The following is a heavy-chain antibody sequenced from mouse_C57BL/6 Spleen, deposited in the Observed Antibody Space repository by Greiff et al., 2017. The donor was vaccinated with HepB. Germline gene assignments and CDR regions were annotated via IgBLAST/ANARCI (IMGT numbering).Heavy chain of an antibody. CDR2: ISSGSSTI. V-gene: IGHV5-17*01. Sequence: EVMLVESGGGLVKPGGSLKLSCAASGFTFSDYGMHWVRQAPEKGLEWVAYISSGSSTIYYADTVKGRFTISRDNAKNTLFLQMTSLRSEDTAMYYCARSHYGNYYDYWGQGTTLTVSS. D-gene: IGHD2-1*01. CDR1: GFTFSDYG. J-gene: IGHJ2*01. CDR3: ARSHYGNYYDY.